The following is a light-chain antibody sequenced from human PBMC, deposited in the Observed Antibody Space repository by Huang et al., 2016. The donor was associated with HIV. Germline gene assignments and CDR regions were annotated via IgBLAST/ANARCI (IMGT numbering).Light chain of an antibody. J-gene: IGKJ1*01. CDR3: QQYGSSPWT. CDR1: QTVSSSY. V-gene: IGKV3-20*01. Sequence: EIVLTQSPGTLSLSPGERATLSCRAGQTVSSSYLAWYQQKPGQAPRLLIYGASNRATCIPDRFSGGGSGTDFTLTISRLEPEDFAVYYCQQYGSSPWTFGQGTKVEIK. CDR2: GAS.